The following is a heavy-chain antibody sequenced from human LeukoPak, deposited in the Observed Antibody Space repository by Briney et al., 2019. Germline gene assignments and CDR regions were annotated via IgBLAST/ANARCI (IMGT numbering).Heavy chain of an antibody. Sequence: QPGRSLRLSCAASGFTFSSYGMHWVRQAPGKGLEWVAVISYDGSNKYYADSVKGRFTISRDNFKNTLYLQMNSLRAEDTAVYYCAKASQEKGYYFDYWGQGTLVTVSS. V-gene: IGHV3-30*18. CDR2: ISYDGSNK. CDR1: GFTFSSYG. CDR3: AKASQEKGYYFDY. J-gene: IGHJ4*02.